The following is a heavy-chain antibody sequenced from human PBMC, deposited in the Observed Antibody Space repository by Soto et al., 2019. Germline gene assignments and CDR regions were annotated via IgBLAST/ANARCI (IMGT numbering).Heavy chain of an antibody. CDR1: GYTFTSYA. CDR2: INAGNGNT. CDR3: ARVAFVI. V-gene: IGHV1-3*01. J-gene: IGHJ3*02. Sequence: QVQLVQSGAEVKKPGASVKISCKASGYTFTSYAMHWVRQAPGQRLEWMGWINAGNGNTKYSQKFQGRVTITRDTAASAAYMELSSLRAEDTAVYYCARVAFVIWGQGTMVTVSS.